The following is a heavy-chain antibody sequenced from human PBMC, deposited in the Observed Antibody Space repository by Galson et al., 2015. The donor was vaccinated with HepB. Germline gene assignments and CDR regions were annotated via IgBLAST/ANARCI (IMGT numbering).Heavy chain of an antibody. Sequence: SVKVSCKASGGTFSSYAISWVRQAPGQGLEWMGGIIPIFGTANYAQKFQGRVTITADESTSTAYMELSSLRSEDTAVYYCARDCSSTSCRDEDAFDIWGQGTMVTVSS. CDR3: ARDCSSTSCRDEDAFDI. CDR1: GGTFSSYA. CDR2: IIPIFGTA. J-gene: IGHJ3*02. D-gene: IGHD2-2*01. V-gene: IGHV1-69*13.